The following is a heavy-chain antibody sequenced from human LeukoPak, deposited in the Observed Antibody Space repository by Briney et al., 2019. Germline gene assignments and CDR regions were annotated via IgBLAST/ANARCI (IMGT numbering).Heavy chain of an antibody. J-gene: IGHJ4*02. CDR3: ARARGVRYSGSYSYFDY. CDR2: INHSGST. V-gene: IGHV4-34*01. CDR1: GGSFSGYY. Sequence: SETLSLTCAVYGGSFSGYYWSWIRQPPGKGLEWIGEINHSGSTNYNPSLKSRVTISVGTSKNQFSLKLSSVTAADTAVYYCARARGVRYSGSYSYFDYWGQGTLVTVSS. D-gene: IGHD1-26*01.